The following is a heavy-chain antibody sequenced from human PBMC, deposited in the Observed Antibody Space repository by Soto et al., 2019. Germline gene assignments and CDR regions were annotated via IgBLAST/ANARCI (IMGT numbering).Heavy chain of an antibody. CDR3: ARDGVVVAATHYYYGMDV. CDR2: IIPIFGTA. V-gene: IGHV1-69*13. J-gene: IGHJ6*02. Sequence: GASVKVSCKASGGTFSSYAISWVRQAPGQGLEWMGGIIPIFGTANYAQKFQGRVTITADESTSTAYMELSSLRSEDTAVYYCARDGVVVAATHYYYGMDVWGQGTTVTVSS. CDR1: GGTFSSYA. D-gene: IGHD2-15*01.